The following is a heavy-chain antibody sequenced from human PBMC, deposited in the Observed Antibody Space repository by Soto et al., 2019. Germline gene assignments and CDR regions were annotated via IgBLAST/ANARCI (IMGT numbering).Heavy chain of an antibody. CDR3: ARQGYYGSGSYPNFDY. J-gene: IGHJ4*02. V-gene: IGHV4-31*03. CDR1: GGSISSGGYY. Sequence: PSETLSLTCTVSGGSISSGGYYWSWIRQHPWKGLEWIGYIYYSGSTYYNPSLKSRVTISVDTSKNQFSLKLSSVTAADTAVYYCARQGYYGSGSYPNFDYWGQGXLVTVYS. CDR2: IYYSGST. D-gene: IGHD3-10*01.